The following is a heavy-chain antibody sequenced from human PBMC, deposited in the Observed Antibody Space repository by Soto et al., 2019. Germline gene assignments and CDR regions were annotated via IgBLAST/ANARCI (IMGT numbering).Heavy chain of an antibody. D-gene: IGHD6-13*01. CDR2: ISYDGSNK. CDR1: GFTFSSYG. Sequence: QVQLVESGGGVVQPGRSLRLSCAASGFTFSSYGMHWVRQAPGKGLEWVAVISYDGSNKYYADSVKGRFTISRDNSKNTLYLQMNSLSAEDTAVYYCAKGSSSLYVYYYGMDVWGQGTTVTVSS. CDR3: AKGSSSLYVYYYGMDV. J-gene: IGHJ6*02. V-gene: IGHV3-30*18.